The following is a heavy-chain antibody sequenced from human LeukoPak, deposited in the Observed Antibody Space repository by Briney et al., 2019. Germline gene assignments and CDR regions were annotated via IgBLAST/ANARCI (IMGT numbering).Heavy chain of an antibody. V-gene: IGHV1-69*04. D-gene: IGHD3-10*01. CDR3: ARDRDGSGSYYDY. CDR2: IIPILGIA. J-gene: IGHJ4*02. Sequence: ASVKVSCKASGGTFSSYAISWVRQAPGQGLEWMGRIIPILGIANYAQKFQGRVTITADKSTSTAYMELSSLRAEDTAVYYCARDRDGSGSYYDYWGQGTLVTVSS. CDR1: GGTFSSYA.